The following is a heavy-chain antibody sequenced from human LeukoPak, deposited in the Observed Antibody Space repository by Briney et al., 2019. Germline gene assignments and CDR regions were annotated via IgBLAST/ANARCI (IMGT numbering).Heavy chain of an antibody. V-gene: IGHV1-18*01. D-gene: IGHD3-3*01. CDR2: ISAYNGNT. CDR1: GYTFTSYG. Sequence: GASVKVSCKASGYTFTSYGISWVRQAPRQGLEWMGWISAYNGNTNYAQKLQGRVTMTTDTSTSTAYMELRSLRSDDTAVYYCARDRPPYDFWSGYYEMNYCYGMDVWGQGTTVTVSS. CDR3: ARDRPPYDFWSGYYEMNYCYGMDV. J-gene: IGHJ6*02.